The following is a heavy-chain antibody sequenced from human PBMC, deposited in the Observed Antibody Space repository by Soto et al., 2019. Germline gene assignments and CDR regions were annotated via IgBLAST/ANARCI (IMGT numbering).Heavy chain of an antibody. Sequence: GGSLRLSCAASGFTFSSYSMNWVRQAPGKGLEWVSYISSSSSTIYYADSVKGRFTISRDNAKNSLYLQMNSLRDEDTAVYYCARDSPKYSGSYYDAFDIWGQGTMVTVSS. D-gene: IGHD1-26*01. V-gene: IGHV3-48*02. CDR2: ISSSSSTI. CDR1: GFTFSSYS. J-gene: IGHJ3*02. CDR3: ARDSPKYSGSYYDAFDI.